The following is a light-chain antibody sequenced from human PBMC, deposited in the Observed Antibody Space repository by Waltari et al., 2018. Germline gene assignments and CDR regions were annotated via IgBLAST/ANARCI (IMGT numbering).Light chain of an antibody. CDR1: ALSSQY. V-gene: IGLV3-25*03. CDR3: QSADISASFPVI. Sequence: SYELTQPPSVSVSPGQTARITCSGDALSSQYVHWYQQKTGQAPVLVIYKDTERPSGIPERFSGSSSGTTVTLTISGVQAEDEADYYCQSADISASFPVIFGGGTKLTVL. J-gene: IGLJ2*01. CDR2: KDT.